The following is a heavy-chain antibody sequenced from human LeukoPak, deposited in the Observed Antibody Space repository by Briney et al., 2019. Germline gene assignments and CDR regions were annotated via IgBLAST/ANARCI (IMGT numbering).Heavy chain of an antibody. D-gene: IGHD1-26*01. CDR2: IKQDGSEK. CDR3: AKDRGASSELGDAFDV. Sequence: PGGSLRLSCAASGFTFSSYWLSWVRQAPGKGLEWVANIKQDGSEKYYVDSVKGRFTTSRDNGKNSLYLQMNSLRAEDTAVYSCAKDRGASSELGDAFDVWGQGTMVRVSS. CDR1: GFTFSSYW. J-gene: IGHJ3*01. V-gene: IGHV3-7*01.